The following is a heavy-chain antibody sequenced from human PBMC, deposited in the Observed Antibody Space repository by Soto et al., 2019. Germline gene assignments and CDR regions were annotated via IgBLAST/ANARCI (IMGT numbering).Heavy chain of an antibody. D-gene: IGHD2-2*01. V-gene: IGHV1-69*05. J-gene: IGHJ4*02. CDR1: GGTFSSYA. Sequence: SVKVSCKASGGTFSSYAISWVRQAPGQGLEWMGGIIPIFGTANYAQKFQGRVTMTRDTSTSTVYMELSSLRSEDTAVYYCARNPYCSSTSCYSAPDYWGQGTLVTVSS. CDR2: IIPIFGTA. CDR3: ARNPYCSSTSCYSAPDY.